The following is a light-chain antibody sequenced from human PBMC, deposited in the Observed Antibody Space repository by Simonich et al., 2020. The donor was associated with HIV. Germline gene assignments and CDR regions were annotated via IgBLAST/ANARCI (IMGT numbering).Light chain of an antibody. CDR1: SSNIGSNT. J-gene: IGLJ2*01. CDR2: RNK. CDR3: AAWDDSLNGPV. V-gene: IGLV1-44*01. Sequence: QSVLTQPPSASGTPGQRVTISCSGSSSNIGSNTVNWYQQLPGTAPKLLIYRNKQRPSGGPDRFSGSKSGTSASLAISGLQSEDEAAYYCAAWDDSLNGPVFGGGTKLTVL.